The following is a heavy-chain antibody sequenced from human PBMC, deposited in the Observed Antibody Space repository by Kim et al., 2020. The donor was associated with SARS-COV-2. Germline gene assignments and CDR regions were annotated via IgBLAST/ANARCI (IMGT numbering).Heavy chain of an antibody. CDR1: GGSLSSRSFY. J-gene: IGHJ5*02. CDR3: ARRVYSNEMGFDP. CDR2: VYYTEIT. Sequence: SETLSLTCTVSGGSLSSRSFYWPWIRQPPGKGLEWIGSVYYTEITHYNPSLKSRVTISIDASKNQLTLQLNYVTAADTAVYYCARRVYSNEMGFDPWGQG. V-gene: IGHV4-39*01. D-gene: IGHD5-18*01.